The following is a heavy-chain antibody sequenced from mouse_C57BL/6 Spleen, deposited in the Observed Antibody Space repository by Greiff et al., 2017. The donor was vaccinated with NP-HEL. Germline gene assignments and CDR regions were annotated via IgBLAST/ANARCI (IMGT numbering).Heavy chain of an antibody. Sequence: QVQLQQSGAELARPGASVKMSCKASGYTFTSYTMHWVKQRPGQGLEWIGYINPSSGYTKYNQKFKDKATLTADKSSSTAYMQLSSLTSEDSAVYYCARATFYYGSSPCYFDYWGQGTTLTVSS. CDR1: GYTFTSYT. CDR3: ARATFYYGSSPCYFDY. D-gene: IGHD1-1*01. V-gene: IGHV1-4*01. J-gene: IGHJ2*01. CDR2: INPSSGYT.